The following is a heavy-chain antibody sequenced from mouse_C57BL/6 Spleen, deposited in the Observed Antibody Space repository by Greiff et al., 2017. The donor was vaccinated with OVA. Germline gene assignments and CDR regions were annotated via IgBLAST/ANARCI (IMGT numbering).Heavy chain of an antibody. CDR1: GYAFSSYW. V-gene: IGHV1-80*01. D-gene: IGHD1-1*01. CDR3: ARSGENYGSSYPFAY. J-gene: IGHJ3*01. CDR2: IYPGDGDT. Sequence: VQLQQSGAELVKPGASVKISCKASGYAFSSYWMNWVKQRPGKGLEWIGQIYPGDGDTNYNGKFKGKATLTADKSSSTAYMQLSSLTSEDSAVYFCARSGENYGSSYPFAYWGQGTLVTVSA.